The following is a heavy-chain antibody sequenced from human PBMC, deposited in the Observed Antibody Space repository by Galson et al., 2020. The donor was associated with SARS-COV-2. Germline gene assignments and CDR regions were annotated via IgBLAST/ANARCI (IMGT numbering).Heavy chain of an antibody. Sequence: GGSLRLSCAASGSTFNSYTLMWVRQAPGKGLEWVSSISSTSTYIYYVDSVKGRFTISRDNAKNSLYLQMNSLRAEDTALYYCAGAYWGSSGPHLINWGQGTLVTVSS. V-gene: IGHV3-21*01. D-gene: IGHD7-27*01. CDR3: AGAYWGSSGPHLIN. J-gene: IGHJ4*02. CDR2: ISSTSTYI. CDR1: GSTFNSYT.